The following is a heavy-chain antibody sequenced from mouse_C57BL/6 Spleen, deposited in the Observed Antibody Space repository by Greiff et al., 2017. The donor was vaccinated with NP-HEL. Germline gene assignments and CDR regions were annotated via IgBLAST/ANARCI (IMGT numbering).Heavy chain of an antibody. D-gene: IGHD2-5*01. CDR3: ERQRDYSNYDY. Sequence: VQLKESGGDLVKPGGSLKLSCAASGFTFSSSGMSWVRQTPDKRLEWVATISSDGSYTYYPDSVKGRFTISRDNAKNTLYLQMSRLKAEDTAMYYYERQRDYSNYDYWGQGTTLTVSS. V-gene: IGHV5-6*01. J-gene: IGHJ2*01. CDR1: GFTFSSSG. CDR2: ISSDGSYT.